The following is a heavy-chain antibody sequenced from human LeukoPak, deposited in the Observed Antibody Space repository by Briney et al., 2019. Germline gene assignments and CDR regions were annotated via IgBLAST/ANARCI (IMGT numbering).Heavy chain of an antibody. CDR1: GGSFSGYY. Sequence: SETLSLTCAVYGGSFSGYYWSWIRQPAGKGLEAIGHISTSGSTNYNPSLKSRVTMSVDTSKNQFSLKLSSVTAAETAVYYWARVRYSDSSVLTRKRSYYFDYWGQGTLVTVSS. V-gene: IGHV4-59*10. D-gene: IGHD3-22*01. CDR3: ARVRYSDSSVLTRKRSYYFDY. CDR2: ISTSGST. J-gene: IGHJ4*02.